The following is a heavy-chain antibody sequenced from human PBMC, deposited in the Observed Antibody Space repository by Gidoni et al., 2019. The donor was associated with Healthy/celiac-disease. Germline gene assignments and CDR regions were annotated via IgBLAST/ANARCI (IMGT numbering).Heavy chain of an antibody. D-gene: IGHD5-18*01. CDR3: ATFTSGYSYGYDY. CDR2: INPNSGGT. Sequence: QVQLVQSGAQVQKPGASVKSPCKASGYTFTGYYMHWVRQAPGQGLEWMGRINPNSGGTNYAQKFQGRVTMTRDTSISTAYMELSRLRSDDTAVYYCATFTSGYSYGYDYWGQGTLVTVSS. V-gene: IGHV1-2*06. J-gene: IGHJ4*02. CDR1: GYTFTGYY.